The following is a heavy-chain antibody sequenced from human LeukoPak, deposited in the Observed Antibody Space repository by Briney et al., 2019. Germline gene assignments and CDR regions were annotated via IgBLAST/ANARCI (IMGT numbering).Heavy chain of an antibody. D-gene: IGHD3-22*01. CDR1: GGSISSSSYY. CDR2: IYYSGST. J-gene: IGHJ4*02. CDR3: ARDPILRMIVSGIDY. Sequence: SETLSLTCTVSGGSISSSSYYWGCIRRPPGKGLEWIGRIYYSGSTYYNPSLKSRVTISVDTSKHQFSLKLSSVTAADTAVYYCARDPILRMIVSGIDYWGQGTLVTVSS. V-gene: IGHV4-39*07.